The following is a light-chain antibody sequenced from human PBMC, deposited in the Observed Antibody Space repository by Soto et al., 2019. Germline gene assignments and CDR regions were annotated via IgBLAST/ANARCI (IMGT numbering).Light chain of an antibody. CDR2: SIS. CDR1: QTISTF. V-gene: IGKV1-39*01. J-gene: IGKJ4*01. CDR3: QQTYNLPPT. Sequence: DIQLTQSPSSLSASVGDRVSITCRTSQTISTFLNWYHHRPGQAPKLLVYSISNLQSGVPSRCSGGGAGTEFTLTISSLQPEDVGSYSCQQTYNLPPTFGGGTRVQIK.